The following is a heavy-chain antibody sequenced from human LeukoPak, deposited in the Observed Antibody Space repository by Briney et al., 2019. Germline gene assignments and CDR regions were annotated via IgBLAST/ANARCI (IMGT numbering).Heavy chain of an antibody. V-gene: IGHV4-4*09. D-gene: IGHD3-22*01. J-gene: IGHJ4*02. CDR3: AKHGYYYDSSGYYGYYFDY. Sequence: PSETLSLTSTVSGGSISSYYWSWIRQPPGKGLEWIGYIYTSGSTNYNPSLKSRVTISADTSKNHFSLKLSSVTAADTAVSYCAKHGYYYDSSGYYGYYFDYWGQGTLVTVSS. CDR1: GGSISSYY. CDR2: IYTSGST.